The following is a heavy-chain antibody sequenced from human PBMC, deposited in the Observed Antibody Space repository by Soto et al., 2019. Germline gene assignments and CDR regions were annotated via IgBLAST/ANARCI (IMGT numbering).Heavy chain of an antibody. CDR3: ARDQVGAVAGPFDY. D-gene: IGHD6-19*01. J-gene: IGHJ4*01. Sequence: GGSLSLSCAASGFTFSSYSMNWVRQAPGKGLEWVSFISSSGSNIYYADSVKGRFAISRDNSKNTLYLQMNSLRAEDTAVYYCARDQVGAVAGPFDYWGPGTLVTVSS. V-gene: IGHV3-21*01. CDR1: GFTFSSYS. CDR2: ISSSGSNI.